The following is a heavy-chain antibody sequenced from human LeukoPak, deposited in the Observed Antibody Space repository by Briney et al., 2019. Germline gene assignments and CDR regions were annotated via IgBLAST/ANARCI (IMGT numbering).Heavy chain of an antibody. V-gene: IGHV3-30*18. Sequence: GGSLRLSCEASGFTFNTYAMHWVRQAPGKGLEWVALISYDASNKYYADSVTGRFTISRDNAKNTLHLQMNSPRAEDTAVYYCAKGSRIAVAGIDFYYFGMDVWGQGTTVTVSS. CDR1: GFTFNTYA. CDR2: ISYDASNK. J-gene: IGHJ6*02. D-gene: IGHD6-19*01. CDR3: AKGSRIAVAGIDFYYFGMDV.